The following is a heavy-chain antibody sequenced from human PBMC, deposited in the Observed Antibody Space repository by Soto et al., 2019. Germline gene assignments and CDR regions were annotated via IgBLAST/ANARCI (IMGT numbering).Heavy chain of an antibody. V-gene: IGHV3-74*01. D-gene: IGHD3-22*01. CDR1: GFTFSSYW. J-gene: IGHJ3*02. Sequence: GGSLRLSCAASGFTFSSYWMHWVRQAPGKGLVWVSRINSDGSSTSYADSVKGRFTISRDNAKNTLYLQMNTLRAEDTAVYYCARVRYYYDSRGIDIWGQGTVVTVSS. CDR2: INSDGSST. CDR3: ARVRYYYDSRGIDI.